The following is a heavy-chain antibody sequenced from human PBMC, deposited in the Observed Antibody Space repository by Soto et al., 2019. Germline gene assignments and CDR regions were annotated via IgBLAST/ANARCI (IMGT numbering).Heavy chain of an antibody. J-gene: IGHJ4*02. V-gene: IGHV3-23*02. CDR3: VRDRSPMSDFLSAFSSD. D-gene: IGHD3-3*01. Sequence: EVQLVQSGGGLVQPGESLRLSCAASGFTFSSSPMSWVRQVPGKGLEWISAIRNDGGSMYYVESVKGRFTISRDNTKSASSLRMKKLRAEDTAIEGRVRDRSPMSDFLSAFSSDWGQGALVSVSS. CDR2: IRNDGGSM. CDR1: GFTFSSSP.